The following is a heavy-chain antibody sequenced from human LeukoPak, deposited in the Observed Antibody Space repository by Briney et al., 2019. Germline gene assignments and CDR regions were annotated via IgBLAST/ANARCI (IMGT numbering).Heavy chain of an antibody. D-gene: IGHD5-18*01. CDR3: TTNLWSRTAMVTG. CDR1: GFTFSNAW. Sequence: GGSLRLSCAASGFTFSNAWMSWVRQAPGKGLDWVGRIKSKTDGGTTDYAAPVKGRFTISRDDSKNTLYLQMNSLKTEDTAVYYCTTNLWSRTAMVTGWGQGTLVTVSS. CDR2: IKSKTDGGTT. J-gene: IGHJ4*02. V-gene: IGHV3-15*01.